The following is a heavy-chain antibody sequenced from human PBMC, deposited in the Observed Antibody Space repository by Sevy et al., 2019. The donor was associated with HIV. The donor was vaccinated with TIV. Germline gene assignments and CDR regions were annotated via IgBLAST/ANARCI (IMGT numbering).Heavy chain of an antibody. V-gene: IGHV3-13*05. CDR2: VGTAGDP. CDR3: ARAEPPYYDFSSGYYTWSPYGMDV. D-gene: IGHD3-3*01. Sequence: GGSLRLSCAASGFTFSSYDMHWVRRATAKGLEWVSAVGTAGDPYDPGSVKGRFTISRENAKNSLYLQMNSLRAGDTAVYYCARAEPPYYDFSSGYYTWSPYGMDVWGQGTTVTVSS. CDR1: GFTFSSYD. J-gene: IGHJ6*02.